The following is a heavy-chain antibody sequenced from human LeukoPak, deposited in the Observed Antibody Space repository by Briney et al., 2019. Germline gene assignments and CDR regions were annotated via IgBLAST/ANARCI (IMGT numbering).Heavy chain of an antibody. J-gene: IGHJ4*02. CDR3: AGPRNRWATALDY. V-gene: IGHV3-66*02. Sequence: GGSLRLSCAASGFTVSSNYMSWVRQAPGKGLEWVSVIYSGGSTYYADSVKGRFTISRDNSKNTVYLQMNSLRAEHTAVYYCAGPRNRWATALDYWGQGTLVTVSS. CDR1: GFTVSSNY. D-gene: IGHD1-14*01. CDR2: IYSGGST.